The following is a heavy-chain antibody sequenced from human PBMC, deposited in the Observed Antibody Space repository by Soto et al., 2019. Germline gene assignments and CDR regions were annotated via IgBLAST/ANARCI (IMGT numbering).Heavy chain of an antibody. CDR1: GGSISSGGYY. J-gene: IGHJ6*03. V-gene: IGHV4-31*03. CDR2: IYYSGST. CDR3: ARVRATSSSWYSYYYYMDV. D-gene: IGHD6-13*01. Sequence: PSETLSLTCTVSGGSISSGGYYWSWIRQHPGKGLEWIGYIYYSGSTYYNPSLKSRVTISVDTSKNQFSLKLSSVTAADTAVYYCARVRATSSSWYSYYYYMDVWGKGTTVTV.